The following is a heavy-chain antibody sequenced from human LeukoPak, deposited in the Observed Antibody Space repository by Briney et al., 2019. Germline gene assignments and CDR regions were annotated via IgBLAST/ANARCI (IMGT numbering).Heavy chain of an antibody. Sequence: SETLSLTCTVSGGSISSNTYYWGWIRQPPGKGLEWIGSIYYSGSTYYNPSLKSRVTISVDTSKNQFSLKLSSVTAADTAVYYCARGDSRGSWYLRYYYYMDVWGKGTTVTVSS. CDR1: GGSISSNTYY. CDR3: ARGDSRGSWYLRYYYYMDV. D-gene: IGHD6-13*01. CDR2: IYYSGST. J-gene: IGHJ6*03. V-gene: IGHV4-39*07.